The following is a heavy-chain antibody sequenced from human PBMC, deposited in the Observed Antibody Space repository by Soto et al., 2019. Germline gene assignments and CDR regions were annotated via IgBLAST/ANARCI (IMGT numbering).Heavy chain of an antibody. CDR1: GYTFTSYA. D-gene: IGHD4-17*01. CDR2: INAGNGNT. CDR3: ARVPGGAGNWFDP. V-gene: IGHV1-3*01. Sequence: ASVRVSCQASGYTFTSYAMHWVRQAPGQRLEWMGWINAGNGNTKYSQKFQGRVTITRDTSASTAYMELSSLRSEDTAVYYCARVPGGAGNWFDPWGQGTLVTVSS. J-gene: IGHJ5*02.